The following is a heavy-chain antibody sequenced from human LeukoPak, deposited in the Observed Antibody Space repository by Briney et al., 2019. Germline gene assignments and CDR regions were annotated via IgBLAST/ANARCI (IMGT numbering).Heavy chain of an antibody. J-gene: IGHJ6*03. D-gene: IGHD4-17*01. CDR3: ARERPGDYGDYSAIYYYMDV. V-gene: IGHV4-59*12. CDR2: IYYSGST. Sequence: ASETLSLTCTVSGGSISSYYWSWIRQPPGKGLEWIGYIYYSGSTNYKPSLKSRVTISVDTSKNQFSLKLSSVTAADTAVYYCARERPGDYGDYSAIYYYMDVWGKGTTVTISS. CDR1: GGSISSYY.